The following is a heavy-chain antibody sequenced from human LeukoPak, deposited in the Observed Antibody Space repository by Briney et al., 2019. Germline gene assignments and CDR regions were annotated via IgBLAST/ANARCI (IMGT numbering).Heavy chain of an antibody. CDR2: ISASGGST. V-gene: IGHV3-23*01. D-gene: IGHD3-3*01. CDR3: AKGLQHTIFGVDV. CDR1: RFSFSTYA. Sequence: QPGGSLRLSWAASRFSFSTYAMHWVRQAPGKGLEWVSSISASGGSTYSADSVKGRFTVSRDNSKNTVYLQMSSLRAEDTAVYYCAKGLQHTIFGVDVCGQGTSVIVSS. J-gene: IGHJ6*02.